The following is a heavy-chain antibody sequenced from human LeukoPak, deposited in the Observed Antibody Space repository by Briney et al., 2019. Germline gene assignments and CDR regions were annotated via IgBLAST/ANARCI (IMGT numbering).Heavy chain of an antibody. CDR1: GFIFSTYG. Sequence: GGSLRLSCAASGFIFSTYGMHWVRQAPGKGLEWVALIWCDGSDEHYADSVKGRFTISRDNSRNTLYLKMNSLRVEDTAVYYCVRDRITMVRGVRNWFDPWGQGTLVTVSS. J-gene: IGHJ5*02. V-gene: IGHV3-33*01. CDR3: VRDRITMVRGVRNWFDP. D-gene: IGHD3-10*01. CDR2: IWCDGSDE.